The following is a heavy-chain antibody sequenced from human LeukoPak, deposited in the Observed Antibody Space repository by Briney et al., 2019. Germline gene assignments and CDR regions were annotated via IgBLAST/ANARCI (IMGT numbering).Heavy chain of an antibody. V-gene: IGHV3-30*02. D-gene: IGHD2/OR15-2a*01. J-gene: IGHJ4*02. CDR3: AKGNPNDY. CDR2: IRNDESSK. CDR1: GFTFSSYG. Sequence: GGSLRLSCAASGFTFSSYGMHWVRQAPGKGLEWVAFIRNDESSKYYTDSVKGRFTISRDNSNNTLYLQMNSLRAEDTAVYFCAKGNPNDYWGQGTLVTVSS.